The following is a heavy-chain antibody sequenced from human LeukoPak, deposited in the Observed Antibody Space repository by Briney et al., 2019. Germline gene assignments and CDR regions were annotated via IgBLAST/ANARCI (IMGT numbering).Heavy chain of an antibody. V-gene: IGHV3-66*01. D-gene: IGHD6-19*01. Sequence: PGGSLRLSCAASGFTVSSNYMSWVRQAPGKGLEWVSVIYSGGSTYYADSVKGRFTISRDNSKNTLYLQMNSLRAEDTAVYYCARDLEQWLVRGYWGQGTLVTVSS. CDR3: ARDLEQWLVRGY. CDR2: IYSGGST. J-gene: IGHJ4*02. CDR1: GFTVSSNY.